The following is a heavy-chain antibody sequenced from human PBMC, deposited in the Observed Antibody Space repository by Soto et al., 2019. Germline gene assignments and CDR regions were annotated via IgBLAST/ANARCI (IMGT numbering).Heavy chain of an antibody. CDR2: IYYSGST. J-gene: IGHJ4*02. D-gene: IGHD3-16*01. CDR3: ANYDYIWGSARY. CDR1: GGSISSYY. Sequence: PSETLSLTCTVSGGSISSYYWSWIRQPPGKGLEWIGYIYYSGSTNYNPSLKSRVTISVDTSKNQFSLKLSSVTAADTAVYYCANYDYIWGSARYWGQGSLVTVSS. V-gene: IGHV4-59*01.